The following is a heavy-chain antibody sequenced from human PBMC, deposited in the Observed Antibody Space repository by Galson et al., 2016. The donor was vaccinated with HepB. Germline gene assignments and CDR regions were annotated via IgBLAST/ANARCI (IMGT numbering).Heavy chain of an antibody. CDR1: DGSIANNS. CDR2: VSHIGST. Sequence: LSLTCAVSDGSIANNSWHWVRQTPGKGLEWIGEVSHIGSTNLNPSLKSRLTMSVDTSNNQFSLKLTSVTAADTAVYYCARDLSDGGGIYYQAFDSWGQGTLVTVSS. J-gene: IGHJ4*02. CDR3: ARDLSDGGGIYYQAFDS. V-gene: IGHV4-34*01. D-gene: IGHD4-23*01.